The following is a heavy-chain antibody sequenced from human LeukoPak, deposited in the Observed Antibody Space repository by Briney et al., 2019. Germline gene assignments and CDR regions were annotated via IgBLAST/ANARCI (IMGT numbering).Heavy chain of an antibody. CDR3: ANIARRLVSGDY. V-gene: IGHV3-23*01. CDR1: GFTFSSYA. CDR2: ISGSGGST. D-gene: IGHD3-9*01. J-gene: IGHJ4*02. Sequence: GRSLRLSCAASGFTFSSYAMSWVRQAPGKGLEWVSAISGSGGSTYYADSVKGRFTISRDNSKNTLYLQMNSLRAEDTAVYYCANIARRLVSGDYWGQGTLVTVSS.